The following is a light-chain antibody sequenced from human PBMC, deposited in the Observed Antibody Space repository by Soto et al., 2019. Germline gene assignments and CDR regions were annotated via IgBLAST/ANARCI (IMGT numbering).Light chain of an antibody. Sequence: QSALTQPPSASGSPGQSVTISCTGTSSDVGGYNYVSWYQHHPGKAPKLMIYEVSKRPSGVPDRFSGSKSGNTASLTVSGLQADDEDDYYCSSYAGSDNLVFGGGTKVTVL. V-gene: IGLV2-8*01. CDR3: SSYAGSDNLV. CDR1: SSDVGGYNY. CDR2: EVS. J-gene: IGLJ2*01.